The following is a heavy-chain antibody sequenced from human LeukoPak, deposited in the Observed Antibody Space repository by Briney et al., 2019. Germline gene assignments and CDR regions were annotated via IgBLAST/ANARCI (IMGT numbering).Heavy chain of an antibody. J-gene: IGHJ4*02. D-gene: IGHD1-1*01. CDR3: AKEATDSATIDY. CDR2: IGRDGRVT. V-gene: IGHV3-43*01. Sequence: PGGSLRLSCTASGFNFYRFTMHWVRQSPGKGLEWVSFIGRDGRVTSYADSVKGRFTISRDNSRNSVYLQMNSLRAEDTALYYCAKEATDSATIDYWGQGTLVTVSS. CDR1: GFNFYRFT.